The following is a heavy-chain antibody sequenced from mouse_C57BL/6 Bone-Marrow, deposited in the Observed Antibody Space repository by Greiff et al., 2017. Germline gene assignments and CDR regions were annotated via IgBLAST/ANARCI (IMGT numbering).Heavy chain of an antibody. Sequence: QVQLQQSGAELVRPGTSVKLSCKASGYTFTSYWMHWVKQRPGQGLEWIGVIDPSDSYTNYNQKFKGKATVTVDTSSSTAYMQLSSLTSEDSAVYYCARAGVYYGSSLAWFAYWGQGTLVTVSA. V-gene: IGHV1-59*01. J-gene: IGHJ3*01. CDR3: ARAGVYYGSSLAWFAY. D-gene: IGHD1-1*01. CDR1: GYTFTSYW. CDR2: IDPSDSYT.